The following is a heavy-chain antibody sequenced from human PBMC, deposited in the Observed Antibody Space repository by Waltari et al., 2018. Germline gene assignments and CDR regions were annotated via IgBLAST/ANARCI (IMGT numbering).Heavy chain of an antibody. CDR1: GFTFDDHA. D-gene: IGHD3-9*01. CDR2: ISWNSGSI. J-gene: IGHJ4*02. Sequence: EVQLVESGGGLVQPGRSLRLSCAGSGFTFDDHAMHWVRQVPGKGLEWVSGISWNSGSIGYVDSGKGRFTISRDNAKKSLYLQMNNLRTEDTAFYYCTKDYQGAVTGLKGLGYFDYWGQGILVTVSS. V-gene: IGHV3-9*01. CDR3: TKDYQGAVTGLKGLGYFDY.